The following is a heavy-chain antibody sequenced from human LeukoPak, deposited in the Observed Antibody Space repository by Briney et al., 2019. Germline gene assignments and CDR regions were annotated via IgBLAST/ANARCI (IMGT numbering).Heavy chain of an antibody. CDR2: INHSGST. CDR3: ARGGVISGLFDY. J-gene: IGHJ4*02. V-gene: IGHV4-39*07. CDR1: GGSISSSSYY. Sequence: SETLSLTCTVSGGSISSSSYYWGWIRQPPGKGLEWIGEINHSGSTNYNPSLKSRVTISVDTSKNQFSLKLSSVTAADTAVYYCARGGVISGLFDYWGQGTLVTVSS. D-gene: IGHD2-15*01.